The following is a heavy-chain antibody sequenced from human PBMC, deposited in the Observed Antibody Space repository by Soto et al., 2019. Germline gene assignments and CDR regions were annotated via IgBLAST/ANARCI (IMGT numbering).Heavy chain of an antibody. CDR1: GFTFSSYS. Sequence: HPGGSLRLSCAASGFTFSSYSMNWVRQAPGKGLEWVSCISSSSSTIYYADSVKGRFTISRDNAKNSLYLQMNSLRDEDTAVYYCARPEYSSSSYGMDVWGQGTTVTVSS. D-gene: IGHD6-6*01. J-gene: IGHJ6*02. CDR3: ARPEYSSSSYGMDV. V-gene: IGHV3-48*02. CDR2: ISSSSSTI.